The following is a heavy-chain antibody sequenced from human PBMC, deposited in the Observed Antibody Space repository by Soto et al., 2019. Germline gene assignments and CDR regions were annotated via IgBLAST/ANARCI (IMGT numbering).Heavy chain of an antibody. CDR1: GFTFSSYA. CDR2: ISYDGSNK. V-gene: IGHV3-30-3*02. CDR3: AKRPDWFDP. Sequence: PGGSLRLSCAASGFTFSSYAMHWVRQAPGKGLEWVAVISYDGSNKYYADSVKGRFTISRDNSKSTLYLQMNSLRGDDTAIYYCAKRPDWFDPWGQGTLVTVSS. J-gene: IGHJ5*02.